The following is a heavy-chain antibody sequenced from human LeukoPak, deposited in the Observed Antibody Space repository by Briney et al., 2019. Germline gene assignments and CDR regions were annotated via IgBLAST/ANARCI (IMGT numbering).Heavy chain of an antibody. V-gene: IGHV4-4*02. CDR3: ARGEGDYGDYFDY. Sequence: SGTLSLTCAVSGGSISSSNWWSWVRQPPGKGLEWIGYIYYSGSTYYNPSLKSRVTISVDTSKNQFSLKLSSVTAADTAVYYCARGEGDYGDYFDYWGQGTLVTVSS. CDR1: GGSISSSNW. D-gene: IGHD4-17*01. J-gene: IGHJ4*02. CDR2: IYYSGST.